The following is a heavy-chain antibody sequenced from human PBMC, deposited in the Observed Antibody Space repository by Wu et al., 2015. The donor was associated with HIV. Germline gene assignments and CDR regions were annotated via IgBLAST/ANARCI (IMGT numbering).Heavy chain of an antibody. Sequence: QVQLVQSGAEVTKPGASLNISCKASGYSFRDYYIHWVRQVPGQGLEWMGRVNIKHGGTKYARKFQGRIAMTADTSITTSHMQLDRVTTDDTAVYYCARGQFFDTSGFYYACLDYWGQGTLATVSS. J-gene: IGHJ4*02. V-gene: IGHV1-2*02. CDR3: ARGQFFDTSGFYYACLDY. CDR1: GYSFRDYY. CDR2: VNIKHGGT. D-gene: IGHD3-22*01.